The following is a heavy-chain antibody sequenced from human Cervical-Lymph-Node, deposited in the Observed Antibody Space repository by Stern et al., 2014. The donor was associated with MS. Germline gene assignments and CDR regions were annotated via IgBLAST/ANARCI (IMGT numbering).Heavy chain of an antibody. CDR1: GGTLSSSG. Sequence: QVQLVQSGSEVKKPGSSVRVSCKASGGTLSSSGISWVRQAPGQGLEWMGRIIPILSITHHAKNFQGRVTISADKSTSTAFMELSSLRSEDTPVYYCATLGVTTGDFDPWGQGTLVTVSS. J-gene: IGHJ5*02. D-gene: IGHD4-17*01. CDR2: IIPILSIT. CDR3: ATLGVTTGDFDP. V-gene: IGHV1-69*04.